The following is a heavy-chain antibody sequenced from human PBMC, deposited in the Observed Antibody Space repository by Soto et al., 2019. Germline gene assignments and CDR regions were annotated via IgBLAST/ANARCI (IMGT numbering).Heavy chain of an antibody. V-gene: IGHV3-48*01. CDR1: GFTFSSYS. CDR2: ISSSSSII. D-gene: IGHD1-26*01. CDR3: AREEGLLNWFDP. J-gene: IGHJ5*02. Sequence: EVQLVESGGGLVQPGGSLRLSCAASGFTFSSYSMNWVRQAPGKGLEWVSYISSSSSIIYYADSVKGRLTISRDNAKNSLYLQMNSLRAEDTAVYYCAREEGLLNWFDPWGQGTLVTVSS.